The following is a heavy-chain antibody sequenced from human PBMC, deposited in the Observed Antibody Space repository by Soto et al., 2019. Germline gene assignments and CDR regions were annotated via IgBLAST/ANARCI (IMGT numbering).Heavy chain of an antibody. CDR3: ARGGNCFVP. Sequence: EVQLVESGGGVVQPGGSLRLSCAASGFSFSTYWMAWVRQAPGKGLEWVANIDQGGGEKDYVDSVRGRFTISRDNAKHSLYLQMNSLRAEDTAIYYRARGGNCFVPWGQGTLVSVSS. CDR1: GFSFSTYW. CDR2: IDQGGGEK. J-gene: IGHJ5*02. D-gene: IGHD2-15*01. V-gene: IGHV3-7*05.